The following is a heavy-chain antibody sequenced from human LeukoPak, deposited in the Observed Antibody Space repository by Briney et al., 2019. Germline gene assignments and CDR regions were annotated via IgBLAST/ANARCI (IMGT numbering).Heavy chain of an antibody. CDR2: ISSSSSYI. Sequence: GESLRLSCAASGFTFSSYSMNWVRQAPGKGLEWVSSISSSSSYIYYADSVKGRFTISRDNAKNSLYLQMNSLRAEDTAVYYCARDEGYCSSTSCHGPNDYWGQGTLVTVSS. J-gene: IGHJ4*02. CDR3: ARDEGYCSSTSCHGPNDY. D-gene: IGHD2-2*01. V-gene: IGHV3-21*01. CDR1: GFTFSSYS.